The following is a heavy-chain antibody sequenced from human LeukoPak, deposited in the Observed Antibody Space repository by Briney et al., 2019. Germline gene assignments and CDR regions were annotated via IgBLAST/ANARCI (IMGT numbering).Heavy chain of an antibody. CDR2: IKQGGSEI. CDR3: ARDRESESDSEGDY. Sequence: GGSLRLSCPAFGFTFIRFWIIWVRQAPGKGLVSLSLIKQGGSEIYHMDSVKGRFTISRDDATNSLYLQMNSLRVGDTALYYCARDRESESDSEGDYWGQGTLVTVSS. D-gene: IGHD4-11*01. CDR1: GFTFIRFW. J-gene: IGHJ4*02. V-gene: IGHV3-7*01.